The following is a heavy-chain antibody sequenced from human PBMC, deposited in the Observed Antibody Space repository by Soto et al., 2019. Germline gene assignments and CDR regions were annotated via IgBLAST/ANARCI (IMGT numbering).Heavy chain of an antibody. CDR3: VRGQPHRITIFEVVIRSYDYGMDV. V-gene: IGHV4-34*01. Sequence: QVQLQQWGAGLLKPSETLSLTCAVYGGSFTGYYWTWIRQTPGKGLEWIGEINYRGSSYYNPSLESRISMAVDTCKNQFSLKLRSVTAADTAVYFCVRGQPHRITIFEVVIRSYDYGMDVWGQGTTVTVSS. CDR2: INYRGSS. J-gene: IGHJ6*02. CDR1: GGSFTGYY. D-gene: IGHD3-3*02.